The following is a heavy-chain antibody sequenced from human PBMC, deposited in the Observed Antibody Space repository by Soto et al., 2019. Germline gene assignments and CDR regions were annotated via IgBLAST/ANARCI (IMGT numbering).Heavy chain of an antibody. J-gene: IGHJ4*02. CDR1: GYTFTSNY. CDR3: ARARCIGGSCYQADY. CDR2: INPSGSST. Sequence: QVQLVQSGAEVKKPGASVKVSCKASGYTFTSNYMHWVRQAPGQGLEWMGIINPSGSSTSYAQKFQGRVTMTRDSSTSTVYMELSSLRSEDTALYYCARARCIGGSCYQADYWGQGTLVTVSS. D-gene: IGHD2-15*01. V-gene: IGHV1-46*03.